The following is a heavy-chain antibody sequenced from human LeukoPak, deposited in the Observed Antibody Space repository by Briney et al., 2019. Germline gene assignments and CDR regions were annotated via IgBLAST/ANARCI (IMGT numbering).Heavy chain of an antibody. CDR1: GGSISSYY. Sequence: SETLSLTCTVSGGSISSYYWSWIRQPPGKGVEWIGYIYYSGSTNYNPSLKSRVTISVDTSKNQFSLKLSSVTAADTAVYYCARDSRLNHFDYWGQGTLVTVSS. CDR2: IYYSGST. D-gene: IGHD2-2*01. CDR3: ARDSRLNHFDY. V-gene: IGHV4-59*01. J-gene: IGHJ4*02.